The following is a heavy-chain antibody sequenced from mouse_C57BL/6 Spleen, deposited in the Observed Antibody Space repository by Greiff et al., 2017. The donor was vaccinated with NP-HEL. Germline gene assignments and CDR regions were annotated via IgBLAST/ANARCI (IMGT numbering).Heavy chain of an antibody. CDR1: GYSITSGYG. V-gene: IGHV3-2*02. Sequence: DVKLQESGPGLVKPSQSLSLTCTDTGYSITSGYGWNWIRQVPGNKLEWMGYISYSGSTNYNPSLKSRISITRDTSKNQFFLQLNSVTTEDTATYYCARTARIKYWGQGTTLTVSS. D-gene: IGHD1-2*01. CDR3: ARTARIKY. CDR2: ISYSGST. J-gene: IGHJ2*01.